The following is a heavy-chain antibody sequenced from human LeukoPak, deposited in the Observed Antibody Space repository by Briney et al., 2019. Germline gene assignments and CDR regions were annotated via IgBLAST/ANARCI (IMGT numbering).Heavy chain of an antibody. Sequence: PSETLSLTCTVSGGSISDFYWSWIRQSPGKGLEWIGYINYRWNTNSNPSLKSRVTMSVDTSKNQFSLKLSSVTAADTAVYYCAREGYSYGTDYWGQGTLVTVSS. V-gene: IGHV4-59*12. CDR3: AREGYSYGTDY. D-gene: IGHD5-18*01. CDR1: GGSISDFY. CDR2: INYRWNT. J-gene: IGHJ4*02.